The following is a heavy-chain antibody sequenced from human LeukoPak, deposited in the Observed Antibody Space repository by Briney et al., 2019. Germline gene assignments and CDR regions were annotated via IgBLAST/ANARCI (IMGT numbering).Heavy chain of an antibody. CDR2: IYYSGST. CDR1: GGSISSSSYY. V-gene: IGHV4-39*01. J-gene: IGHJ5*02. CDR3: ARPTMVRGVIDWSDP. Sequence: SETLSLTCTVSGGSISSSSYYWGWIRQPPGKGLEWIGSIYYSGSTYYNPSLKSRVTISVDTSKNQFSLKLSSVTAADTAVYYCARPTMVRGVIDWSDPWGQGTLVTVSS. D-gene: IGHD3-10*01.